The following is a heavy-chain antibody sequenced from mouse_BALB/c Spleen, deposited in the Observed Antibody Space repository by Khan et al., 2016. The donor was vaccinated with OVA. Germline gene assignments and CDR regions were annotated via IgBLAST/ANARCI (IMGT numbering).Heavy chain of an antibody. Sequence: VQLQESGPELVRPGASVKMSCKASGYTFTSFWINWVKQRPGQGLEWIGMIDPSKSETRLNQKFKDKATLNVDKSSNTAYMQLSRLTSEDSAVYYCTRGGYASPFAYWGQGTLVTVSA. CDR2: IDPSKSET. CDR3: TRGGYASPFAY. D-gene: IGHD1-1*01. V-gene: IGHV1S127*01. J-gene: IGHJ3*01. CDR1: GYTFTSFW.